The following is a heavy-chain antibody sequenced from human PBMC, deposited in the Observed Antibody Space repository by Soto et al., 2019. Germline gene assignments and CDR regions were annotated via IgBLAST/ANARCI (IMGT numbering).Heavy chain of an antibody. V-gene: IGHV4-30-4*01. J-gene: IGHJ2*01. Sequence: QVQLQESGPGLVKPSQTLSLTCAVSGASTSSGNNYWRWIRQPPGKGLEWIGYIFYSGSAYYNPSLKGRVSISVHTSKNQFSLNLNSVTAADTAVYYCASIGDGYNGNWYFDLWGRGTLVTVSS. D-gene: IGHD5-12*01. CDR2: IFYSGSA. CDR3: ASIGDGYNGNWYFDL. CDR1: GASTSSGNNY.